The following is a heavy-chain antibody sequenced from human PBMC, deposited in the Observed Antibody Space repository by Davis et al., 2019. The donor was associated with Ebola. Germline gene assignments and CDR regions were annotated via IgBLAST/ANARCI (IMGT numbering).Heavy chain of an antibody. Sequence: ASVKVSCKASGYTFTSYGISWVRQAPGQGFEWMGWISAYNGNTNYAQKLQGRVTMTTDTSTSTAYMELRSLRSDDTAVYYCAGGTMVRGVYYYGMDVWGQGTTVTVSS. V-gene: IGHV1-18*01. CDR1: GYTFTSYG. J-gene: IGHJ6*02. D-gene: IGHD3-10*01. CDR3: AGGTMVRGVYYYGMDV. CDR2: ISAYNGNT.